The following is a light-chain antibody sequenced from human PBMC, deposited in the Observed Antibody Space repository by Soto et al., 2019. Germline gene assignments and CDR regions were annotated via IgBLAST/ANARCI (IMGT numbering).Light chain of an antibody. Sequence: DIQMTQSPSSLSASVGERVIITCRASQSISSFLNWYQQKPGKAPKVLIYAASSLQRGVPSRFSGSGSGTEFTLTITSLQPDDFATYYCQQYNSYPWTFGQGTKVDI. J-gene: IGKJ1*01. CDR1: QSISSF. CDR3: QQYNSYPWT. CDR2: AAS. V-gene: IGKV1-39*01.